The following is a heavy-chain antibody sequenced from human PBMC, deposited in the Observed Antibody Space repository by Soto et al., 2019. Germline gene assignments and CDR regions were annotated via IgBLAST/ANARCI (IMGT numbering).Heavy chain of an antibody. CDR2: IYYSGST. CDR3: ARETYYDILSPTDAFDI. Sequence: SETLSLTCTVSGGSISSYYWSWIRQYPGKGLEWIGYIYYSGSTNYNPSLKSRVTISVDTSKNQFSLKLSSVTAADTAVYYCARETYYDILSPTDAFDIWGQGTMVT. CDR1: GGSISSYY. J-gene: IGHJ3*02. V-gene: IGHV4-59*01. D-gene: IGHD3-9*01.